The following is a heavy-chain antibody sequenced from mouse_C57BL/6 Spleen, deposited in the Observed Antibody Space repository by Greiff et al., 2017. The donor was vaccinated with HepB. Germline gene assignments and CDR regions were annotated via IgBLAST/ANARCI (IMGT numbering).Heavy chain of an antibody. V-gene: IGHV1-53*01. J-gene: IGHJ4*01. D-gene: IGHD1-1*01. CDR1: GYTFTSYW. CDR2: INPSNGGT. Sequence: QVQLQQPGTELVKPGASVKLSCKASGYTFTSYWMHWVKQRPGQGLEWIGNINPSNGGTNYNEKFKSKATLTVDKSSSTAYMQLSSLTSEDSAVYYGAITTVVATPIGYAMDYWGQGTSVTVSS. CDR3: AITTVVATPIGYAMDY.